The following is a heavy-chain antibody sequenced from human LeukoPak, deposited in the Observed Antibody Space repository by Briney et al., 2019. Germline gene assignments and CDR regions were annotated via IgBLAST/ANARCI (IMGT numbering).Heavy chain of an antibody. D-gene: IGHD6-19*01. CDR3: AKDRSSGWLERWYFDL. J-gene: IGHJ2*01. CDR2: ISDSGGST. V-gene: IGHV3-23*01. Sequence: GGSLRLSCAASGFTFSSYAMSWVRQAPGEGLEWVSAISDSGGSTYYADSVKGRFTISRDNSKNTLYLQMNSLRAEDTAVYYCAKDRSSGWLERWYFDLWGRGTLVTVSS. CDR1: GFTFSSYA.